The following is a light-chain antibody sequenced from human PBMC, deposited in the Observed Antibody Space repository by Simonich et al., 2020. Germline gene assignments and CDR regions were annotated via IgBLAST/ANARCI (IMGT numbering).Light chain of an antibody. CDR1: QRIGSS. CDR3: QQYGSSPFT. CDR2: SAS. V-gene: IGKV6D-21*02. Sequence: EIVLTQSPDFQSVTPKEKVTITCRATQRIGSSLHWYQQKPDQSPKLLIKSASQSISGVPSRFSGSGSGTDFTLTISRLEPEEFAVYYCQQYGSSPFTFGGGTKVEIK. J-gene: IGKJ4*01.